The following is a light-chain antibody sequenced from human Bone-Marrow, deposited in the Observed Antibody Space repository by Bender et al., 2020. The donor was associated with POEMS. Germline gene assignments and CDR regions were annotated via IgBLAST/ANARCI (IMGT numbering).Light chain of an antibody. J-gene: IGLJ1*01. CDR2: EVT. CDR3: CSYAGGSAFV. V-gene: IGLV2-23*02. CDR1: SSDVGGYNY. Sequence: QSALTQPASVSGSPGQSITVSCNGTSSDVGGYNYVSWYQQHPGKAPKLMIYEVTKRPSGVPDRFSASKSGDTASLTISGLQAEDEAEYYCCSYAGGSAFVFGTGTQVTVL.